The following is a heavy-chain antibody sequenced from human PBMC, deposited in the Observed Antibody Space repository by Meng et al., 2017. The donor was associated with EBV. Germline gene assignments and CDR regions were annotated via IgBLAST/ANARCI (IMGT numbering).Heavy chain of an antibody. Sequence: RLVASGRGLIQPGGPLGLSCSAPGSPVSSISMSCVRQAPRKGLESVSVIDSGGSTYSADSVKGRFTISRDNSKNTLYLQMNSLRAEDTVEYYYAKHRLGPLDYWGQGTLVTVSS. CDR1: GSPVSSIS. V-gene: IGHV3-53*01. D-gene: IGHD3-16*01. CDR3: AKHRLGPLDY. CDR2: IDSGGST. J-gene: IGHJ4*02.